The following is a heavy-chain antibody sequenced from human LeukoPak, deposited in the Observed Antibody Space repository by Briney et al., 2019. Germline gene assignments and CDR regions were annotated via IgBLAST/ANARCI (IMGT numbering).Heavy chain of an antibody. J-gene: IGHJ4*02. V-gene: IGHV7-4-1*02. Sequence: ASVKVSCKASGYTFTSYAMNWVRQAPGQGLERMGWINTNTGNPTYAQGFTGRFVFSLDTSVSTAYLQISSLKAEDTAVYYCAREVMDTMVRGVIDYWGQGTLVTVSS. CDR1: GYTFTSYA. D-gene: IGHD3-10*01. CDR2: INTNTGNP. CDR3: AREVMDTMVRGVIDY.